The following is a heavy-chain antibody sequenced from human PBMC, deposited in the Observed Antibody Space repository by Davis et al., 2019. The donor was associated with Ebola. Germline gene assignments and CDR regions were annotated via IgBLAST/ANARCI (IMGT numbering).Heavy chain of an antibody. CDR3: ARGGNAGQRTFDS. V-gene: IGHV5-51*01. D-gene: IGHD3-22*01. Sequence: GESLKISCKVSGYIFTSHWIAWVRQKPGEGLEWVGSIYPADPGARYSPSFQGQVTISADRSVTTAYLQWSSLKASDTAMYYCARGGNAGQRTFDSWGQGTLVTVSS. CDR1: GYIFTSHW. J-gene: IGHJ4*02. CDR2: IYPADPGA.